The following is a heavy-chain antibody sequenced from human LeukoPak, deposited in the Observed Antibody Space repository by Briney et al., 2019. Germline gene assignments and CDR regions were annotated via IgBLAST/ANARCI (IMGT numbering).Heavy chain of an antibody. V-gene: IGHV3-38-3*01. CDR1: GFTVSSNE. CDR2: ISGGST. D-gene: IGHD6-19*01. Sequence: GGSLRLSCAASGFTVSSNEMSWVRQAPGKGLEWVSSISGGSTYYAGSRKGRFTISRDNSKNTLYLQINSLRAEDTAVYYCAKDHLPGIVVADRGYWGQGTLVTVSS. CDR3: AKDHLPGIVVADRGY. J-gene: IGHJ4*02.